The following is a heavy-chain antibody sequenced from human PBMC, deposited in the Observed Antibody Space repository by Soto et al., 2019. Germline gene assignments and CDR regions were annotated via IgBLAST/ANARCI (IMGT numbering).Heavy chain of an antibody. V-gene: IGHV3-48*02. CDR1: GFTFSSYS. CDR3: ARDQRQMTAGPKSYYYGMDV. CDR2: ISSSSSTI. J-gene: IGHJ6*02. D-gene: IGHD2-21*02. Sequence: GGSLRLSCAASGFTFSSYSMNWARQAPGKGLEWVSYISSSSSTIYYADSVKGRFTISRDNAKNSLYLQMNSLRDEDTAVYYCARDQRQMTAGPKSYYYGMDVWGQGTTVTVSS.